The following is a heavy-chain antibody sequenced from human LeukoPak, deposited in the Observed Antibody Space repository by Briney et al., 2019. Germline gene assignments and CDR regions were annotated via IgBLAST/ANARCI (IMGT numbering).Heavy chain of an antibody. V-gene: IGHV4-61*02. CDR2: IYTSGNT. Sequence: SETLSLTCTVSGGSISSGSSSWTGIRQPAGKGLEWIGRIYTSGNTNYNPSLKSRVTISVDTSKNQFSLNLSSVTAADTAVYYCARDPPWDRHAFDIWGQGTMVSVSS. D-gene: IGHD1-26*01. CDR1: GGSISSGSSS. J-gene: IGHJ3*02. CDR3: ARDPPWDRHAFDI.